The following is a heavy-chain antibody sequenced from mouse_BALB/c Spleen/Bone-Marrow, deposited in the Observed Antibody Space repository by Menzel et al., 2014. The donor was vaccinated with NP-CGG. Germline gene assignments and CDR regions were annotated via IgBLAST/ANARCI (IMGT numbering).Heavy chain of an antibody. CDR1: GFNIKDTY. CDR3: ARYDYGWYFYV. J-gene: IGHJ1*01. D-gene: IGHD1-1*01. Sequence: EVQLQQSGAELVKPGASVKLSCTASGFNIKDTYMHWVKQRPEQGLEWIGRIDPANGNTKYDPKYQGKATITADTSSNTAYLQLSSLTSEDTAVYYCARYDYGWYFYVWGAGTTVTVSS. V-gene: IGHV14-3*02. CDR2: IDPANGNT.